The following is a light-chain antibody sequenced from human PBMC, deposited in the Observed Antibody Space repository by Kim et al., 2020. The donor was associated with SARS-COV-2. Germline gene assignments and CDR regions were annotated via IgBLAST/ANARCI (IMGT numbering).Light chain of an antibody. J-gene: IGLJ2*01. Sequence: SYELTQPPSVSVSPGQTASISCSGDKLGNKYAYWYQQKLGQSPVLVIYQDAKRPSGIPERFSGSNSGNTATLTISGTQAMDEADYYCQAWERSTAIFG. V-gene: IGLV3-1*01. CDR3: QAWERSTAI. CDR2: QDA. CDR1: KLGNKY.